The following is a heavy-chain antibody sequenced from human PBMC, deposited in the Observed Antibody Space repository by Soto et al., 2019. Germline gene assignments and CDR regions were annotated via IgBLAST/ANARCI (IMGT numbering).Heavy chain of an antibody. CDR2: IYASGRT. Sequence: PSVTLSLTCTVSGGSISTYYWRWIRQPAGKGLEWIGRIYASGRTNYNPSLKSRVTMSVATSKNQFSLKLSSVTAADTAVYYCARGGMVIIPTATAFDYWGQGTLVTVSS. J-gene: IGHJ4*02. D-gene: IGHD2-2*01. CDR3: ARGGMVIIPTATAFDY. CDR1: GGSISTYY. V-gene: IGHV4-4*07.